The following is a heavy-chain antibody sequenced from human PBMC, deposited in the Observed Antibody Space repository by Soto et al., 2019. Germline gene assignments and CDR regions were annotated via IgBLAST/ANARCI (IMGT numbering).Heavy chain of an antibody. CDR1: GFTFSSYA. V-gene: IGHV3-23*01. CDR3: ASDTNLLRPLGCDY. Sequence: EVQLLESGGGLVQPGGSLRLSCAASGFTFSSYAMSWVRQAPGKGLEWVSGISGSGGSTYHANSVKGRFTISRDNSKNTLYLQMNSLRAEDTAVYYCASDTNLLRPLGCDYWGQGTLVTVSS. D-gene: IGHD2-15*01. J-gene: IGHJ4*02. CDR2: ISGSGGST.